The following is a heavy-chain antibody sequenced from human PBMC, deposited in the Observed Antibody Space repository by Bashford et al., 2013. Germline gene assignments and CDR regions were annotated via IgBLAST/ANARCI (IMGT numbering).Heavy chain of an antibody. D-gene: IGHD5-18*01. V-gene: IGHV1-3*01. CDR3: ARGYPGYSYGPDLDY. Sequence: ASVKVSCKASGYTFTSYAMHWVRQAPGQRLEWMGWINAGNGNTKYSQKFQGRVTITRDTSASTAYMELSSLRSEDTAVYYCARGYPGYSYGPDLDYWGQGTLVTVSS. J-gene: IGHJ4*02. CDR2: INAGNGNT. CDR1: GYTFTSYA.